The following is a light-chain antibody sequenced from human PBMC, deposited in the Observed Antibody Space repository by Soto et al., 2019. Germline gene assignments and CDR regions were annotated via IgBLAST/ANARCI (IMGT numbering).Light chain of an antibody. J-gene: IGKJ2*01. V-gene: IGKV2-28*01. CDR3: MQALQTPYT. CDR1: QSLLHSDAYNY. Sequence: DLVMTQSPLSLPVTPGEPASISCRSSQSLLHSDAYNYLDWYLQKPGQSPQLLIYLGSNRASGVPDRFSGSGSGTDFTLKISGVEAEDVGVYYCMQALQTPYTFGQGTKLEIK. CDR2: LGS.